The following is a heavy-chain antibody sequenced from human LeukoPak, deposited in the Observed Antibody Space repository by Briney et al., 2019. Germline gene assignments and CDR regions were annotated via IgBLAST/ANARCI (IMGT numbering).Heavy chain of an antibody. CDR1: GFSLSASGVG. J-gene: IGHJ4*02. V-gene: IGHV2-5*02. Sequence: SGPTLVKPTQTLTLTCTFSGFSLSASGVGVGWIRQPPGKALEWLALIYWDDDKRYSPSLKSRLTITKDNSKKQVVLTMTDMDPVDTATYYCARSQDLWSGYKVFDSWGQGTLVTVSS. D-gene: IGHD3-3*01. CDR2: IYWDDDK. CDR3: ARSQDLWSGYKVFDS.